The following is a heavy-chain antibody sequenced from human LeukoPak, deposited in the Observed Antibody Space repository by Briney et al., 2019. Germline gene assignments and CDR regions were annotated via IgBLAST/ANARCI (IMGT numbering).Heavy chain of an antibody. CDR2: INHSGST. CDR1: GGSFSGYY. CDR3: ARSPGHANY. V-gene: IGHV4-34*01. Sequence: WETLSLTCAVYGGSFSGYYWSWIRQPPGKGLEWIGEINHSGSTNYNPSLKSRVTISVDTSKNQFSLKLSSVTAADTAVYYCARSPGHANYWGQGTLVTVSS. J-gene: IGHJ4*02.